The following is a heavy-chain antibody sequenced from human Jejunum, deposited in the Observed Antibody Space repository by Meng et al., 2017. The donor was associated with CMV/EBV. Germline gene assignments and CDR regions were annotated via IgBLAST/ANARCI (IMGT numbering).Heavy chain of an antibody. CDR3: ARGSYDYWSGHHNFWSGYLPYGTDV. J-gene: IGHJ6*02. CDR2: IKQDGSEK. D-gene: IGHD3-3*01. V-gene: IGHV3-7*01. Sequence: VRQATGKGLEWVANIKQDGSEKHYVDSVKGRFTISRDNAKNSLYLQMNSLRAEDSAVYYCARGSYDYWSGHHNFWSGYLPYGTDVWGQGTTVTVSS.